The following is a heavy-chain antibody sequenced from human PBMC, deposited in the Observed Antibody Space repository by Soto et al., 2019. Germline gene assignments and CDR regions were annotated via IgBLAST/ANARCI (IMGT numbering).Heavy chain of an antibody. CDR1: GFTFSSYA. CDR2: ISGSGGST. V-gene: IGHV3-23*01. J-gene: IGHJ4*02. CDR3: AKGISYYYDSSAYFDY. Sequence: LRLSCAASGFTFSSYAMSWVRQAPGKGLEWVSAISGSGGSTYYADSVKGRFTISRDNSKNTLYLQMNSLRAEDTAVYYCAKGISYYYDSSAYFDYWGQGTLVTVSS. D-gene: IGHD3-22*01.